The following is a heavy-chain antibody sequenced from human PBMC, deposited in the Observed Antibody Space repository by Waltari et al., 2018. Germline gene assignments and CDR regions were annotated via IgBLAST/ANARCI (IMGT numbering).Heavy chain of an antibody. CDR3: ARVEMATIKY. D-gene: IGHD5-12*01. CDR1: GYSISSGYY. J-gene: IGHJ4*02. Sequence: QVQLQESGPGLVKPSETLSLTCAVSGYSISSGYYWGWIRQPPGKGLEWIGSIYHSGSTYCNPSRKSRVTISVETSKNQVALKLSSVTAADTAVYYCARVEMATIKYWGQGTLVTVSS. V-gene: IGHV4-38-2*01. CDR2: IYHSGST.